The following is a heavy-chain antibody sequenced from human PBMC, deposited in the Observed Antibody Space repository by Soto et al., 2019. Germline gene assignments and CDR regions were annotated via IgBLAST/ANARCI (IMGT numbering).Heavy chain of an antibody. J-gene: IGHJ4*02. Sequence: GGSLRLSCAASGFTFSSYAMSWVRQAPGKGLEWVSAISGSGGSTYYADSVKGRFTISRDNSKNTLYLQMNSLRAEDTAVYYCATHRDGASSTRFDYWGQGTLVTVSS. D-gene: IGHD2-2*01. CDR3: ATHRDGASSTRFDY. CDR1: GFTFSSYA. CDR2: ISGSGGST. V-gene: IGHV3-23*01.